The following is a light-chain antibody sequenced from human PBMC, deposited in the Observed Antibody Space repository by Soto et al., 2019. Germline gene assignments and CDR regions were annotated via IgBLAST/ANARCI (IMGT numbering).Light chain of an antibody. CDR2: AAS. CDR1: QSITNY. Sequence: DIQMTQSPSSLSASVGDSVTITCRASQSITNYLNWYQQKPGKAPNLLIYAASSLLSGVPSRFSGSGSGTDFTLTISSLQPEDFASYYCQQSYSTPYTFGQGTKV. CDR3: QQSYSTPYT. J-gene: IGKJ2*01. V-gene: IGKV1-39*01.